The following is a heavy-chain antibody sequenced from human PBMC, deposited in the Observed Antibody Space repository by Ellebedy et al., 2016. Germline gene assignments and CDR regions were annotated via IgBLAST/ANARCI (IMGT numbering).Heavy chain of an antibody. CDR2: FIPIFGTA. J-gene: IGHJ4*02. Sequence: SVKVSCXASAGTFSRYAISWVRQAPGQGLECMGGFIPIFGTANYAQKFQDRVTITADESTSTAYMELSSLRSEDTAVYYCASEGTYGDRGSLFDYWGQGTLVTVSS. CDR1: AGTFSRYA. V-gene: IGHV1-69*13. CDR3: ASEGTYGDRGSLFDY. D-gene: IGHD4-17*01.